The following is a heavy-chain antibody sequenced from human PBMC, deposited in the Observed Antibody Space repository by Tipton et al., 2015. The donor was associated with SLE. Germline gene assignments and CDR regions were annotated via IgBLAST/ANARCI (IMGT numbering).Heavy chain of an antibody. Sequence: TLSLTCTVSGGSISSYYWSWIRQPPGKGLEWIGYIYYSGSTNYNPSLKCRVTISVDTSKNQFSLKLSSVTAADTAVYYCARRWGMVRGAHFDLWGRGTLVTVSS. CDR3: ARRWGMVRGAHFDL. V-gene: IGHV4-59*01. CDR2: IYYSGST. D-gene: IGHD3-10*01. J-gene: IGHJ2*01. CDR1: GGSISSYY.